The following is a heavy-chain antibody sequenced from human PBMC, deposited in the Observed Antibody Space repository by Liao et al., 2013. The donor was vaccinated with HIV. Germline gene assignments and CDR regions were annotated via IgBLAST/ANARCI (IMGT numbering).Heavy chain of an antibody. CDR2: IYHSGST. J-gene: IGHJ3*02. Sequence: GDSIGTYYWNWMRQPPGKGLEWIGYIYHSGSTNYNPSLRGRVTMSVDTSNNQFSLKLRAVTAADTALYYCAREARLRRGDAFDIWGQGTMVTVSS. V-gene: IGHV4-59*01. CDR1: GDSIGTYY. CDR3: AREARLRRGDAFDI. D-gene: IGHD4-17*01.